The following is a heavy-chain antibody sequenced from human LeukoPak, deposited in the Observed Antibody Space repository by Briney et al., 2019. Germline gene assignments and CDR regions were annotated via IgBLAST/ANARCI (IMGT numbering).Heavy chain of an antibody. J-gene: IGHJ4*02. CDR3: ARKLAL. CDR1: GFSFGSYG. Sequence: PGGSLRLSCAASGFSFGSYGMNWVRQAPGKGLEWVSYIDPSSRSIYYADSVKGRFTVSRDNAKKSLFLQMNSLRDEDTAVYFCARKLALWGQGTLVTVSS. V-gene: IGHV3-48*02. CDR2: IDPSSRSI.